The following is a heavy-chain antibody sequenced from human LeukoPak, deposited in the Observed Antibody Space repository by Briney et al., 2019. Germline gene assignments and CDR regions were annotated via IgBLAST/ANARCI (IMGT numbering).Heavy chain of an antibody. V-gene: IGHV3-30-3*01. J-gene: IGHJ4*02. CDR2: ISYDGSNK. Sequence: GGSLRLSCAASGFTFSSYAMHWVRQAPGKGLEWVAVISYDGSNKYYADSVKGRFTISRDNSKNTLYLQMNSLRAEDTAVYYCARDRAYCSGGSCYSDYWGQGTLVTVSS. D-gene: IGHD2-15*01. CDR1: GFTFSSYA. CDR3: ARDRAYCSGGSCYSDY.